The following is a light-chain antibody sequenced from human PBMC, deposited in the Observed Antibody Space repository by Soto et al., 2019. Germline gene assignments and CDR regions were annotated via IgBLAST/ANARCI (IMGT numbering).Light chain of an antibody. CDR3: QSYDVTLDAWV. V-gene: IGLV1-40*01. CDR1: RSNIGADYD. CDR2: GNW. Sequence: QSMLTQPPSVSAAPGQTVTISCTGSRSNIGADYDVHWYQQVPGAAPKLLIYGNWNRPSGVPDRFSGSKSVASASLAITGLQAEDEADYYCQSYDVTLDAWVFGGGTKVTVL. J-gene: IGLJ3*02.